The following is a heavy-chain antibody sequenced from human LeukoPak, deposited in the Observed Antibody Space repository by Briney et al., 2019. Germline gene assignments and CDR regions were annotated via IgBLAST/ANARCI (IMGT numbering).Heavy chain of an antibody. D-gene: IGHD3-3*01. CDR3: ARQGYDSTGNWFDP. Sequence: SETLSLTCAVYGGSFSGYYWSWIRQPPGKGLEWIGEINHSGSTNYNPSLKSRVTISVDTSKNQFSLKLSSVTAADTAVYYCARQGYDSTGNWFDPWGQGTLVTVSS. V-gene: IGHV4-34*01. CDR2: INHSGST. CDR1: GGSFSGYY. J-gene: IGHJ5*02.